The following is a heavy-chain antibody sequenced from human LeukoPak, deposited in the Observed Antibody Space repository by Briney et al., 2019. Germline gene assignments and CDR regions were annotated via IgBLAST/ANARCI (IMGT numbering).Heavy chain of an antibody. D-gene: IGHD1-26*01. CDR2: ISSSGNAI. CDR3: ARGPSGSYIDAFDI. Sequence: GGSLRLSCAASRSTFSSYSMNWVRQAPGKRLEWVSYISSSGNAIYYADSVKGRFTISRDNAKNSLYLQMNSLRDEDTAVYYCARGPSGSYIDAFDIWGQGTMVTVSS. J-gene: IGHJ3*02. CDR1: RSTFSSYS. V-gene: IGHV3-48*02.